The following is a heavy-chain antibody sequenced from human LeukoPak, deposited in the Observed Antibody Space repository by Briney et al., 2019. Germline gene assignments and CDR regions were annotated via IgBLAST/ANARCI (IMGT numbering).Heavy chain of an antibody. J-gene: IGHJ6*02. D-gene: IGHD3-3*01. CDR2: MNPNSGNT. V-gene: IGHV1-8*01. CDR1: GYTFTSYD. Sequence: RASVKVSCKASGYTFTSYDINWVRQATGQGLEWMGWMNPNSGNTGYAQKFQGRVTMTRNTSISTAYMELSSLRSEDMAVYYCAKPDFWSGYDTYYYYGMDVWGQGTTVTVSS. CDR3: AKPDFWSGYDTYYYYGMDV.